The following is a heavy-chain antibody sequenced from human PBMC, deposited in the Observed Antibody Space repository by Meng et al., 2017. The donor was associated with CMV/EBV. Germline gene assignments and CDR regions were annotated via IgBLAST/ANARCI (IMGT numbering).Heavy chain of an antibody. Sequence: GGSLRLSCAASGFAFSSYAMTWVRHTPGKGLECVSTISGIGDSTNYADSVKGRFAISRDNSKNTLYLQMDSLRAEDTAVYYCAKDSGGYCSGGSCYSTDWGQGVLVTVSS. CDR2: ISGIGDST. V-gene: IGHV3-23*01. D-gene: IGHD2-15*01. CDR1: GFAFSSYA. J-gene: IGHJ4*02. CDR3: AKDSGGYCSGGSCYSTD.